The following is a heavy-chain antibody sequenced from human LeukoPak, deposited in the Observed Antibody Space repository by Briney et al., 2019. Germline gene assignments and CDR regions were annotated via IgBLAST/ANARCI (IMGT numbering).Heavy chain of an antibody. Sequence: PSETLSLTCSVSGGSIISSNYYWGWIRQPPGKGLEWIGSIYYSGSTYYNPSLKSRVTISIDTSKNQFSLNLSSVTAADTAVYYCARDIQQLDRSGFDIWGQGTMVTVSS. J-gene: IGHJ3*02. CDR3: ARDIQQLDRSGFDI. CDR2: IYYSGST. CDR1: GGSIISSNYY. D-gene: IGHD4-11*01. V-gene: IGHV4-39*07.